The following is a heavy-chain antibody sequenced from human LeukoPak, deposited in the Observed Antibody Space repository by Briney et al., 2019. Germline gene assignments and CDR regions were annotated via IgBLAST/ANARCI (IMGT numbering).Heavy chain of an antibody. D-gene: IGHD5-24*01. CDR3: ARESLGMATIDC. V-gene: IGHV3-23*01. Sequence: PGGSLRLSCAASGFTFSSYAMSWVRQAPGKGLEWVSAISGSGGSTYYADSVKGRFTISRDNAKSSLYLQMNSLRAEDTAVYYCARESLGMATIDCWGQGTLVTVSS. CDR2: ISGSGGST. CDR1: GFTFSSYA. J-gene: IGHJ4*02.